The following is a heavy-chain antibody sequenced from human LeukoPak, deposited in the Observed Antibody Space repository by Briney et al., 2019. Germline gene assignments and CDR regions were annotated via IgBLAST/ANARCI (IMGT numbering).Heavy chain of an antibody. D-gene: IGHD5-24*01. CDR1: GGSIGSSSYY. J-gene: IGHJ4*02. CDR3: ARLEMTTHFDY. V-gene: IGHV4-39*01. CDR2: IYYSGST. Sequence: SETPSLTCTVSGGSIGSSSYYWGWIRQPPGKGLEWIGSIYYSGSTYYNPSLKSRVTISVDTSKNQFSLKLSSVTAADTAVYYCARLEMTTHFDYWGQGTLVTVSS.